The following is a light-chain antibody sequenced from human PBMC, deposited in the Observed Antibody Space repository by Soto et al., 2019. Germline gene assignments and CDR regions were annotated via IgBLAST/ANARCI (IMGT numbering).Light chain of an antibody. CDR3: QHRSNSPPTWT. CDR1: QSIGTY. CDR2: DAS. J-gene: IGKJ1*01. V-gene: IGKV3-11*01. Sequence: EIVLTQSPATLSLSPGDRATLSCRASQSIGTYLAWYQQKPGQAPSLLIYDASNRATGIPARFSGSGSGTDFTLTVSCLEPEDFAVYFCQHRSNSPPTWTFGQGTKVEIK.